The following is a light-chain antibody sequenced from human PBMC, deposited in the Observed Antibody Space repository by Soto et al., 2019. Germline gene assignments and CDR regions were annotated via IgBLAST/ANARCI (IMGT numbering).Light chain of an antibody. J-gene: IGLJ7*01. Sequence: QSALTQPPSASGTPGQRVTISCSGSSSNIGSNTVNWYQQLPGTAPKLLIYSNNQRPSGVPDRFSGSKSGTSASLAISGLQSEDEADYYCAAWDDSLNGAVFGGGTQLPSS. V-gene: IGLV1-44*01. CDR1: SSNIGSNT. CDR3: AAWDDSLNGAV. CDR2: SNN.